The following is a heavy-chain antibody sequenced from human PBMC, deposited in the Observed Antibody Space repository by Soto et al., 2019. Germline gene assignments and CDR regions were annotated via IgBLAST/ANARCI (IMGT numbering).Heavy chain of an antibody. V-gene: IGHV4-30-4*01. CDR2: IYYSGST. Sequence: SETLSLTCTVSGGSISSGDYYWSWIRQPPGKGLEWIGYIYYSGSTYYNPSLKSRVTISVDTSKNQFSLKLSSVTAADTAVYYCASGGCSGGSCYRTPEWFDPWGQGTLGTVSS. CDR1: GGSISSGDYY. J-gene: IGHJ5*02. D-gene: IGHD2-15*01. CDR3: ASGGCSGGSCYRTPEWFDP.